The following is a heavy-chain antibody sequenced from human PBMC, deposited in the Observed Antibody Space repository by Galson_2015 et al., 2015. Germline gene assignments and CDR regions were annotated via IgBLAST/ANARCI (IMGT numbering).Heavy chain of an antibody. V-gene: IGHV2-5*02. CDR1: GFSLSTSGVG. CDR3: AHLVWSSGLGVFDI. J-gene: IGHJ3*02. CDR2: LYWGDDK. Sequence: AREKPTQTLTLTCIFSGFSLSTSGVGMGWIRQPPGKALEWLGVLYWGDDKRYSPSLKSRLTITKDTSKNQVVLTMTNIDPVDTASYYCAHLVWSSGLGVFDIWGQGTMVTVSS. D-gene: IGHD6-19*01.